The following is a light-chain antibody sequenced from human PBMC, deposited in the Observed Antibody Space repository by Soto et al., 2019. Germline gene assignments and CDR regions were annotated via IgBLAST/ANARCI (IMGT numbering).Light chain of an antibody. Sequence: DIQMTQSPSSLSASVGDRVTITCRASQSITTYLNWYQQKPGKAPYLLISAASSLQSGVKSRFSASGSGTDFTLKIRSLKNEDFATYFCKKSCSIPITVGKGTRREIK. V-gene: IGKV1-39*01. J-gene: IGKJ5*01. CDR1: QSITTY. CDR2: AAS. CDR3: KKSCSIPIT.